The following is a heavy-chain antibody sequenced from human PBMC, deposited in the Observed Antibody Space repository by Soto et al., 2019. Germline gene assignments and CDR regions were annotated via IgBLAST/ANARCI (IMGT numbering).Heavy chain of an antibody. J-gene: IGHJ3*02. CDR1: GFTFSSYG. CDR3: AKEWVVERPDAFDI. D-gene: IGHD2-15*01. Sequence: GGSLRLSCAASGFTFSSYGMHWFRQAPGKGLEWVAVISYDGSNKYYADSVKGRFTISRDNSKNTLYLQMNSLRAEDTAVYYYAKEWVVERPDAFDIWGQGTMVTVSS. V-gene: IGHV3-30*18. CDR2: ISYDGSNK.